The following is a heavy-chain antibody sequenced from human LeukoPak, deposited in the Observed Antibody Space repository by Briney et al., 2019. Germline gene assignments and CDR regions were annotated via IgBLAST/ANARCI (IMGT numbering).Heavy chain of an antibody. CDR1: GGTFSSYA. CDR3: ARELSASYYYDSSGYYDY. CDR2: IIPIFGTA. D-gene: IGHD3-22*01. Sequence: ASVKVSCKASGGTFSSYAISWVRQAPGQGLEWMGGIIPIFGTANYAQKFQGRVTITADESTSTAYIELSSLRSEDTAVYYCARELSASYYYDSSGYYDYWGQGTLVTVSS. J-gene: IGHJ4*02. V-gene: IGHV1-69*13.